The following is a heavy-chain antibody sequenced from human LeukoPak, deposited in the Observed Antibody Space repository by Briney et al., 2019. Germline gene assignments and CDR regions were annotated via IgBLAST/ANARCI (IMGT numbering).Heavy chain of an antibody. CDR3: ARVMDYGDNWGDAFDI. CDR2: IYPGDSDT. Sequence: GESLKISCKGSGYSFTSYWIGWVRQMPGKGLECMGIIYPGDSDTRYSPSFQGQVTISADKSISTAYLRWSSLKASDTAMYYCARVMDYGDNWGDAFDIWGQGTMVTVSS. J-gene: IGHJ3*02. V-gene: IGHV5-51*01. D-gene: IGHD4-17*01. CDR1: GYSFTSYW.